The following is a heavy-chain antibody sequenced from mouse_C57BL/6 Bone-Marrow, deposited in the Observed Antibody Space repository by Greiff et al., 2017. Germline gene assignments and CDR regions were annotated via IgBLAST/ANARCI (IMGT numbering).Heavy chain of an antibody. CDR3: ARYDGPLDY. V-gene: IGHV1-18*01. D-gene: IGHD2-3*01. CDR2: INPNNGGT. J-gene: IGHJ2*01. Sequence: EVQLKESGPELVKPGASVKIPCKASGYTFTDYNMDWVKQSHGKSLEWIGDINPNNGGTIYNQKFKGKATVTVDKSSSTAYMELRSLTSEDTAVYYCARYDGPLDYWGQGTTLTVSS. CDR1: GYTFTDYN.